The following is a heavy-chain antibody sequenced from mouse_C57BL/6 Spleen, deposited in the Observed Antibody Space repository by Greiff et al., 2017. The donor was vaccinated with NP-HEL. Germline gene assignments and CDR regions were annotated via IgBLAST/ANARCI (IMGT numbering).Heavy chain of an antibody. CDR3: ARKGVTTVGYYAMDY. V-gene: IGHV2-2*01. D-gene: IGHD1-1*01. J-gene: IGHJ4*01. CDR1: GFSLTSYG. CDR2: IWSGGST. Sequence: QVQLKESGPGLVQPSQSLSITCTVSGFSLTSYGVHWVRQSPGKGLEWLGVIWSGGSTDYNAAFISRLSISKDNSKSQVFFKMNSLQADDTAIYYCARKGVTTVGYYAMDYWGQGTSVTVSS.